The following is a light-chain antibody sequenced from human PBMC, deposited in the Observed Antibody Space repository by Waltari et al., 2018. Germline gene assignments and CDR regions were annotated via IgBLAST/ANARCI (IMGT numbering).Light chain of an antibody. CDR1: QTVSSSY. J-gene: IGKJ4*01. CDR2: GAS. V-gene: IGKV3-20*01. Sequence: EIVLTQSPGTLSLSPGERATLSGRASQTVSSSYLAWYQQKPGRSPRLLFYGASIRATGFPDRFNGSGSGSDFTLTISRLEPEDFAVYYCQQYGNSPPTFGGGTRVEIK. CDR3: QQYGNSPPT.